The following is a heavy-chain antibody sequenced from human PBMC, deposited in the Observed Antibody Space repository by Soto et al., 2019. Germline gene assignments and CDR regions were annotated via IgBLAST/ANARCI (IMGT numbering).Heavy chain of an antibody. J-gene: IGHJ4*02. V-gene: IGHV1-46*01. CDR2: INPSGGST. CDR1: GYTFTSYY. D-gene: IGHD2-15*01. CDR3: ARLGRGDIVVVVAATD. Sequence: QVQLVQSGAEVKKPGASVKVSCKASGYTFTSYYMHWVRQAPGQGLEWMGIINPSGGSTSYAQKFQGRVTMTRDTSTSTVYMELSSLRSEDTAVYYCARLGRGDIVVVVAATDWGQGTLVTVSS.